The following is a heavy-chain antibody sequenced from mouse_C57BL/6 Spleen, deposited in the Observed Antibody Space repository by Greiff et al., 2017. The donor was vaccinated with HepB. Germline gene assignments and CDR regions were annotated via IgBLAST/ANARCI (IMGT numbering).Heavy chain of an antibody. V-gene: IGHV1-82*01. CDR1: GYAFSSSW. D-gene: IGHD1-1*01. CDR2: IYPGDGDT. J-gene: IGHJ2*01. Sequence: QVQLKESGPELVKPGASVKISCKASGYAFSSSWMNWVKRRPGKGLEWIGRIYPGDGDTNYNGKFKGKATLTADKSSSTAYMQLSSLTSEDSAVYVCAREPQYYGSSYVDYFDYWGQGTTLTVSS. CDR3: AREPQYYGSSYVDYFDY.